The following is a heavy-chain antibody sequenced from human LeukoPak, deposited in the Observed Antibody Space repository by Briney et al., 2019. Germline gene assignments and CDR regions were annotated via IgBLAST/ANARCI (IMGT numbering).Heavy chain of an antibody. J-gene: IGHJ4*02. CDR1: GFTSNTYA. CDR2: ISGSGGST. V-gene: IGHV3-23*01. D-gene: IGHD2-21*02. CDR3: ARETVDCGGDCYDY. Sequence: GGSLRLSCAASGFTSNTYAMHWVRQAPGKGLEWVSAISGSGGSTYYADSVKGRFIISRDNSKNTLYLQMNSLRAEDTAVYYCARETVDCGGDCYDYWGQGTLVTVSS.